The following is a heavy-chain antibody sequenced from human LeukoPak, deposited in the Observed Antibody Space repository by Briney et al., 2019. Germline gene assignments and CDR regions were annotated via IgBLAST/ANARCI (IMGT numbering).Heavy chain of an antibody. CDR2: IDYSGST. Sequence: SETLSLTCTVSGDSISSEYWSWIRRPPGEGLEWIGYIDYSGSTNYNPSLKSRVTISVDTSKNQFSLKLTSVTAADTAVYYCARDDYRGVTNFDPWGQGTLVTVSS. D-gene: IGHD3-10*01. V-gene: IGHV4-59*01. J-gene: IGHJ5*02. CDR3: ARDDYRGVTNFDP. CDR1: GDSISSEY.